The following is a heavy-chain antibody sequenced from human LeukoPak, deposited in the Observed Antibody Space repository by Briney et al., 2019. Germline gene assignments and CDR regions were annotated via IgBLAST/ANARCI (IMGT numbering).Heavy chain of an antibody. V-gene: IGHV4-59*01. J-gene: IGHJ5*02. CDR3: ARRTGSGYYCGLDWFDP. Sequence: SETLSLTCTVSGGSISSYYWSWIRQPPGKGLEWIGYIYYSGSTNYNPSLKSRVTISVDTSKNQFSLKLSSVTAADTAVYYCARRTGSGYYCGLDWFDPWGQGTLVTVSS. CDR2: IYYSGST. D-gene: IGHD3-22*01. CDR1: GGSISSYY.